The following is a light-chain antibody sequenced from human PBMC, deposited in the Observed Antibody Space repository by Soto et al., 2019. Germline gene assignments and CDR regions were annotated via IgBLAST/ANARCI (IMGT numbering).Light chain of an antibody. CDR1: QGIANH. J-gene: IGKJ4*01. V-gene: IGKV1-16*02. CDR2: GAS. Sequence: DIEMTQSPSSLSASIGDIVTITCRASQGIANHLAWFQQKPGKAPKSLIFGASSWVPSKFSGSGSGTDFTLTISSLQPEDFATYYCQQYHSYPVTFGGGTKVEIK. CDR3: QQYHSYPVT.